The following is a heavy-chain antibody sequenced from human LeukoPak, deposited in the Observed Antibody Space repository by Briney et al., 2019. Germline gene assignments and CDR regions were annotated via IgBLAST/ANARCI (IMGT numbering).Heavy chain of an antibody. J-gene: IGHJ4*02. CDR2: IYSGGST. V-gene: IGHV3-66*04. D-gene: IGHD3-22*01. CDR3: AGLPAYYYDTSGFYFDY. Sequence: GGSLRLSYAASGITLRAYAMHWVRQAPGKGLEWVSVIYSGGSTYYADSVKGRFTISRDNSKNTLYLQMNSLRAEDTAVYYCAGLPAYYYDTSGFYFDYWGQGTLVTVSS. CDR1: GITLRAYA.